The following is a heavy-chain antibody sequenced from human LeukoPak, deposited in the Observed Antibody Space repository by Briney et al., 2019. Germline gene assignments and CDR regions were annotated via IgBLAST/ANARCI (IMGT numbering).Heavy chain of an antibody. CDR2: IYTSGST. J-gene: IGHJ5*02. Sequence: SETLSLTCTVSGGSISSYYWSWIRQPAGKGLEWIGRIYTSGSTKNNPSLKSRVTISVDTSKNQFSLRLTSVTATDTAVYYCARLNKPGWFDPWGQGTLVTVSS. CDR3: ARLNKPGWFDP. CDR1: GGSISSYY. V-gene: IGHV4-4*07. D-gene: IGHD1-14*01.